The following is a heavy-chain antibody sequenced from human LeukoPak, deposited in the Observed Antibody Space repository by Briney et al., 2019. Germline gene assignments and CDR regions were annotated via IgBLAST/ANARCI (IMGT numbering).Heavy chain of an antibody. J-gene: IGHJ4*02. CDR3: ARALGGVVIDGLMVDY. V-gene: IGHV5-51*01. D-gene: IGHD2-21*01. CDR1: GYSFTSYW. CDR2: IYPGDSDT. Sequence: PGESLKISCKGSGYSFTSYWIGWVRQMPGKGLEWMGIIYPGDSDTRYSPSFQGQVTISAAKSISTAYLQWSSLKASDTAMYYCARALGGVVIDGLMVDYWGQGTLVTVSS.